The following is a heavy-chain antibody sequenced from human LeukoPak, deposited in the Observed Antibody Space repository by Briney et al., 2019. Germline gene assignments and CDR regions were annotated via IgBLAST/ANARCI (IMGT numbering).Heavy chain of an antibody. Sequence: GGSLRLSCAASGFTFSSHAMSWVRQAPGEGLEWVSGISGSGGDTSYADSVKGRFTISRDNSKNTLDLQMNSLRAEDTAVYYCVKDGFFDILTGYYNVFDIWGQGTMVTVSS. CDR2: ISGSGGDT. D-gene: IGHD3-9*01. CDR1: GFTFSSHA. J-gene: IGHJ3*02. CDR3: VKDGFFDILTGYYNVFDI. V-gene: IGHV3-23*01.